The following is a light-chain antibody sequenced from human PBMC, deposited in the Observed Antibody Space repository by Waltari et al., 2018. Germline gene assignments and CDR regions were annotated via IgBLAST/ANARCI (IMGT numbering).Light chain of an antibody. CDR2: WAS. Sequence: DIVMTQSPDSLAVSLCERATINCKSSQSVLYSSNNKNYLAWYQQKPGQPPKLLIYWASTRESGVPERFSGSGSGTDFTLTISSLQAEDVAAYYCQQYYSAPLTFGGGTKVEIK. CDR3: QQYYSAPLT. V-gene: IGKV4-1*01. J-gene: IGKJ4*01. CDR1: QSVLYSSNNKNY.